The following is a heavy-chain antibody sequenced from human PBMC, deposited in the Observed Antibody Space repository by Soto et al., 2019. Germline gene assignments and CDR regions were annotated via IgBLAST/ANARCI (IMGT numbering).Heavy chain of an antibody. D-gene: IGHD1-26*01. CDR1: GFTFSGSA. Sequence: PGGSLRLSCAASGFTFSGSAMHWVRQASGKGLEWVGRIRSKANSYATAYAASVKGRFTISRDDSKNTAYLQMNSLKTEDTAVYYCTRHNIVGTHPPPGVRWWYYGMDVWGQGTTVTVSS. J-gene: IGHJ6*02. CDR2: IRSKANSYAT. CDR3: TRHNIVGTHPPPGVRWWYYGMDV. V-gene: IGHV3-73*01.